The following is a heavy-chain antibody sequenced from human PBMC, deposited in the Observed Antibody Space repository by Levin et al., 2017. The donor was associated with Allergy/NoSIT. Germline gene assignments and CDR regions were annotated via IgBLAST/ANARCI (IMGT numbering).Heavy chain of an antibody. CDR2: IIHNGNV. J-gene: IGHJ6*03. Sequence: SETLSLTCAVSGGSISSPNWWNWVRQAPGKGLEWIGEIIHNGNVDYNPSFRSRVTLSLDRSQNQFSMILNSVIAAATAVDYCARGRYWQHSYYYDMDVWGKGTTVTVSS. V-gene: IGHV4-4*02. CDR3: ARGRYWQHSYYYDMDV. D-gene: IGHD3-3*02. CDR1: GGSISSPNW.